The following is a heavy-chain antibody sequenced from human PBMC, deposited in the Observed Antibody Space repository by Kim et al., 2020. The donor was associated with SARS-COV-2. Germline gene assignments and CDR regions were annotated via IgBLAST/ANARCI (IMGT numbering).Heavy chain of an antibody. Sequence: SVKVSCKASGGTFSSYAISWVRQAPGQGLEWMGGIIPIFGTANYAQKFQGRVTITADESTSTAYMELSSLRSEDTAVYYCASMLGGGSYGVLYYGMDVWGQGTTVTVSS. D-gene: IGHD1-26*01. CDR2: IIPIFGTA. V-gene: IGHV1-69*13. CDR1: GGTFSSYA. CDR3: ASMLGGGSYGVLYYGMDV. J-gene: IGHJ6*02.